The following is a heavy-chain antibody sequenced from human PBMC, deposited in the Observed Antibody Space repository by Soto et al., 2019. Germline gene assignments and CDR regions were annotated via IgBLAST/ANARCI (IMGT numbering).Heavy chain of an antibody. Sequence: EVQLVESGGGLVQPGGSLRLSCAASGFTFSSYSMNWVRQAPGKGLEWVSYISSSSSTTYYADSVKGRFTISRDNAKNSLYLQMNSLRDEDTAVYYCARSGSPGYYYYGMDVWGQGTTVTVSS. CDR1: GFTFSSYS. J-gene: IGHJ6*02. CDR3: ARSGSPGYYYYGMDV. D-gene: IGHD6-19*01. V-gene: IGHV3-48*02. CDR2: ISSSSSTT.